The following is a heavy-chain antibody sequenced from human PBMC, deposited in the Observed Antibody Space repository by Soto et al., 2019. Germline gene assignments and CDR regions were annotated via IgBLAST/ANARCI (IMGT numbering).Heavy chain of an antibody. CDR1: GDSYSISTYS. Sequence: SETLSLTCNMSGDSYSISTYSWSWIRQPPGKALQWIGFIYQSGVTSSNPSLASRVSISLDRSNHQCSLKLKSVTAADTAVYFCAGMPYTSGLRFDPWGPGTLVTVSS. D-gene: IGHD6-19*01. V-gene: IGHV4-30-2*01. CDR3: AGMPYTSGLRFDP. J-gene: IGHJ5*02. CDR2: IYQSGVT.